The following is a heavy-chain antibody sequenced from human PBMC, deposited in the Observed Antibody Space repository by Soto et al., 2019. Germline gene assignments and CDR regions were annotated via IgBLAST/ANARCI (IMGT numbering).Heavy chain of an antibody. Sequence: GGSLRLSCAASGFAFSSYWMSWVRQAPGKGLEWVANIKPDGSEKYYVDSVKGRFTISRDNAKNSLYLQTNSLRAEDTAVYFCASSAYSKNGYWGQGTLVTVSS. CDR3: ASSAYSKNGY. CDR2: IKPDGSEK. J-gene: IGHJ4*02. D-gene: IGHD4-4*01. CDR1: GFAFSSYW. V-gene: IGHV3-7*01.